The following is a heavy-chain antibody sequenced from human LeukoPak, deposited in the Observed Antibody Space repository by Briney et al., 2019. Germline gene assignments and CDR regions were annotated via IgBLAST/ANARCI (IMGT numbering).Heavy chain of an antibody. D-gene: IGHD3-10*01. CDR3: ARARVPMDV. Sequence: PSETLSLTCTVSGGSISSYYWSWIRQPPGKGLEWIGYIYYSGYTNYNPSLKSRVTIPVDTSKNQFSLKLTSVTAADTAVYYCARARVPMDVWGKGTTVTVSS. CDR1: GGSISSYY. CDR2: IYYSGYT. V-gene: IGHV4-59*01. J-gene: IGHJ6*03.